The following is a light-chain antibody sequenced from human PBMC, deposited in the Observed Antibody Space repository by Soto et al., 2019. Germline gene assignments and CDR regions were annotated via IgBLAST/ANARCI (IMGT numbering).Light chain of an antibody. J-gene: IGLJ2*01. CDR3: SSYGGSNNFVV. CDR1: SSDVGGYNY. V-gene: IGLV2-8*01. CDR2: EVS. Sequence: QSVLTQPPSASGSPGQSVTISCTGTSSDVGGYNYVSWYQQHPGKAPKLMIYEVSKRPSGVPDRFSGSKSGNTASLTVSGLQAEDEADYYCSSYGGSNNFVVLGGGTKLTVL.